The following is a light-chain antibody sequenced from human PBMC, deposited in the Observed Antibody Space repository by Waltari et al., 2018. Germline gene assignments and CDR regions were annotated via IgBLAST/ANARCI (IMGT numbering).Light chain of an antibody. CDR2: ENN. J-gene: IGLJ3*02. V-gene: IGLV6-57*02. CDR3: QSYDHAFPVV. CDR1: GGRIASHF. Sequence: TQPHSVSGSPGATVIISCTGRGGRIASHFVQWYQQRPGRAPAAVIYENNQRPSGVPDRFSGSIDGSSNSASLTISGLQSEDEADYYCQSYDHAFPVVFGGGTKLTVL.